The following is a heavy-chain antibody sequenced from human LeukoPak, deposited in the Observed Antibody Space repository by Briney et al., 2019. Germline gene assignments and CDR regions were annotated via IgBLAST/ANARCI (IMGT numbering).Heavy chain of an antibody. D-gene: IGHD2-15*01. V-gene: IGHV3-66*01. CDR1: GFTVSSNY. CDR2: IYSGGST. J-gene: IGHJ3*02. CDR3: ARDNFENYCSGGSCYPGAFDI. Sequence: GGSLRLSCAASGFTVSSNYMSWVRQAPGKGLEWVSVIYSGGSTYYADSVKGRFTISRDNSKNTLYLQMNSLRAEDTAVYYCARDNFENYCSGGSCYPGAFDIWGQGTMVTVSS.